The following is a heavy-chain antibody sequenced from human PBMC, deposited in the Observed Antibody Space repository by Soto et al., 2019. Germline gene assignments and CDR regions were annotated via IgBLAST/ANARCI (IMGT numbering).Heavy chain of an antibody. CDR3: AKAEYSSSSVLDY. V-gene: IGHV3-30*18. Sequence: QVQLVESGGGVVQPGRSLRLSCAASGFTFSSYGMHWVRQAPGKGLEWVAVISYDGSNKYYADSVKGRFTISRDNSKNTLYLQMNSLRAEDTAVYYCAKAEYSSSSVLDYWGQGTLVTVSS. CDR2: ISYDGSNK. D-gene: IGHD6-6*01. CDR1: GFTFSSYG. J-gene: IGHJ4*02.